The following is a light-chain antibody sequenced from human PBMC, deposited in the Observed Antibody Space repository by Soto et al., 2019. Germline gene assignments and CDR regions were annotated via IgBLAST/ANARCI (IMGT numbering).Light chain of an antibody. V-gene: IGKV1-12*01. J-gene: IGKJ5*01. Sequence: DIQMTQSPPSVSASVGDRVTITCRASQDVGKWLAWYQQKPGKAPTLLIHGASSLQSGVPPRYSGSGYGTELTLTISSLQPEDFATYYCQQANSFPITFGKGTRLEIK. CDR3: QQANSFPIT. CDR2: GAS. CDR1: QDVGKW.